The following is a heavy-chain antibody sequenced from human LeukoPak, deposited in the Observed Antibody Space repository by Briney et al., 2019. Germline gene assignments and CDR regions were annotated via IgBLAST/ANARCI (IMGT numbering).Heavy chain of an antibody. V-gene: IGHV3-23*01. CDR1: GFTFSSYA. Sequence: GGSLRLSCAASGFTFSSYAMSWVRQAPGKGLEWVSAISGSGGSTYYADSVKGRFTISRDNSKNTLYLQMNSLRAEDTAVYYCAKDGRRGPVGEYGGMDVWGQGTTVTVSS. J-gene: IGHJ6*02. CDR3: AKDGRRGPVGEYGGMDV. CDR2: ISGSGGST. D-gene: IGHD3-16*01.